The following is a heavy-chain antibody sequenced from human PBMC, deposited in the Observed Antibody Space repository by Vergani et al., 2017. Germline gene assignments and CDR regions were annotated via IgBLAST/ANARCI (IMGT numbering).Heavy chain of an antibody. CDR1: GYSFTSYW. CDR3: ARHLETSTIFGVVIPEDAFDI. J-gene: IGHJ3*02. D-gene: IGHD3-3*01. V-gene: IGHV5-10-1*03. CDR2: IDPSDSYT. Sequence: EVQLVQSGAEVKKPGESLRISCKGSGYSFTSYWISWVRQMPXKGLEWMGRIDPSDSYTNYSPSFQGHVTISADKSISTAYLQWSSLKASDTAMYYCARHLETSTIFGVVIPEDAFDIWGQGTMVTVAS.